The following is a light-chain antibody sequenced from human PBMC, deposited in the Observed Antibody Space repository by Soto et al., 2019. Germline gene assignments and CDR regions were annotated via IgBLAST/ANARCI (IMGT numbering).Light chain of an antibody. CDR1: QNIGNN. CDR3: QEYNYCHTIT. Sequence: ILMTQSPGTLSVSPGERATLSWGGSQNIGNNVGWYQQKPGQAPRLLIYGASTRATGIPVRFSGSGSGTEFTLTIISLKSQDSSVYYCQEYNYCHTITFGGGTKVDIK. CDR2: GAS. J-gene: IGKJ4*01. V-gene: IGKV3-15*01.